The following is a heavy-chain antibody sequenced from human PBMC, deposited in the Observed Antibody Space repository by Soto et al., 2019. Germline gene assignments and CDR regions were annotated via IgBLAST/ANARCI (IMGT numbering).Heavy chain of an antibody. CDR2: ISGSGGST. J-gene: IGHJ6*02. D-gene: IGHD3-3*01. CDR3: AKELGDFWSGYYIYCYYGMDV. CDR1: GFTFSSYA. V-gene: IGHV3-23*01. Sequence: LRPSCAASGFTFSSYAMSWVRQAPGKGLEWVSAISGSGGSTYYADSVKGRFTISRDNSKNTLYLQMNSLRAEDTAVYYCAKELGDFWSGYYIYCYYGMDVWGQGTTVTVSS.